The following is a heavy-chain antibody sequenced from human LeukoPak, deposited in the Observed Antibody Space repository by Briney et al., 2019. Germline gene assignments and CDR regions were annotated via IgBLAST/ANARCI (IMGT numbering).Heavy chain of an antibody. CDR3: ASYSNYPPLFDI. J-gene: IGHJ3*02. V-gene: IGHV4-30-2*01. CDR2: IYHSGST. D-gene: IGHD2-15*01. Sequence: SSETLSLTCTVSGGSISSGGYYWSWIRQPPGKGLEWIGYIYHSGSTYYNPSLKSRVTISVDRSKNQFSLKLSSVTAADTAVYYCASYSNYPPLFDIWGQGTMVTVSS. CDR1: GGSISSGGYY.